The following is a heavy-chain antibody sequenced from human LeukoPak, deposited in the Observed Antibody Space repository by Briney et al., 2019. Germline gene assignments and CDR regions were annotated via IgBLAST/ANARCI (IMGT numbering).Heavy chain of an antibody. CDR3: ARMSGAVAGY. Sequence: GASLRLYCAASGFTFSSYSMNWVRQAPGKGLEWVSSISSSSSYIYYADSVKGRFTISRDNAKNSLYLQMNSLRAEDTAVYYCARMSGAVAGYWGQGTLVTVSS. J-gene: IGHJ4*02. D-gene: IGHD6-19*01. V-gene: IGHV3-21*01. CDR1: GFTFSSYS. CDR2: ISSSSSYI.